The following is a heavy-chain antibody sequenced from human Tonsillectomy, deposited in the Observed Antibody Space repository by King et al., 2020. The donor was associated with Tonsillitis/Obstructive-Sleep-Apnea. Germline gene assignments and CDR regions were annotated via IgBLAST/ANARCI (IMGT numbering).Heavy chain of an antibody. CDR1: GFSLSNARMG. CDR2: IFSNDEK. CDR3: ARGNYDFWSGYLGAFDI. Sequence: TLKESGPVLVKPPETLTLTCTVSGFSLSNARMGVSWIRQPPGKALEWLAHIFSNDEKSYSTSLKSRLTISKDTSKSQVVLTMTNMDPVDTATYYCARGNYDFWSGYLGAFDIWGQGTMVTVSS. V-gene: IGHV2-26*01. J-gene: IGHJ3*02. D-gene: IGHD3-3*01.